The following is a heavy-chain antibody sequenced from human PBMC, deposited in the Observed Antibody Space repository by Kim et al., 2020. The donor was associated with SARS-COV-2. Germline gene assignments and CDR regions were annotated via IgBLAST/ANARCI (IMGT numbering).Heavy chain of an antibody. CDR3: ATLTGLSTY. J-gene: IGHJ4*02. D-gene: IGHD7-27*01. V-gene: IGHV4-38-2*02. CDR1: GYSISSGYY. CDR2: IYHSGST. Sequence: SETLSLTCTVSGYSISSGYYWGWIRQPPGKGLEWIGSIYHSGSTYYNPSLKSRVTISVDTSKNQFSLKLSSVTAADTAVYYCATLTGLSTYWGQGTLVTV.